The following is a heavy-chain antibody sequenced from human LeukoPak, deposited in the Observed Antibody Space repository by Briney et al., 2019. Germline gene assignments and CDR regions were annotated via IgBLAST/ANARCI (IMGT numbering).Heavy chain of an antibody. V-gene: IGHV3-53*04. CDR2: IYSGGST. D-gene: IGHD6-19*01. CDR1: GFTVSSNY. CDR3: ARGNTWYSSGWYNWFDP. Sequence: GGSLRLSCAASGFTVSSNYMSWVRQAPGKGLEWVSVIYSGGSTYYADSVKGRFTISRHNSKNTLYLQMNNLRAEDTAVYYCARGNTWYSSGWYNWFDPWGQGTLVTVSS. J-gene: IGHJ5*02.